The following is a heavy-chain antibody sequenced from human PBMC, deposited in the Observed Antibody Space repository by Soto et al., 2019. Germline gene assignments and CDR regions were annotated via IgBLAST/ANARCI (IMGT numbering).Heavy chain of an antibody. V-gene: IGHV4-59*01. CDR2: IYYSGST. D-gene: IGHD1-7*01. CDR3: ARDFGLTGTGGSSWSAP. Sequence: SETLSLTCTVSGGSISSYYWSWIRQPPGKGLEWIGYIYYSGSTNYNPSLKSRVTISVDTSKNQFSLKLSSVTAADTAVYYCARDFGLTGTGGSSWSAPWGQGTLVTVSS. CDR1: GGSISSYY. J-gene: IGHJ5*02.